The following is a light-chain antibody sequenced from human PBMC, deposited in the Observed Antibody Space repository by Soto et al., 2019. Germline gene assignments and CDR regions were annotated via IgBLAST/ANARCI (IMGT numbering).Light chain of an antibody. CDR3: NSYSSSSTHVV. Sequence: QSVLTQPASVSGSPGRSVTISCTGSSSDVGDFNYVSWYQHLPGRAPKLIIYDVTNRPSGISHRFSASKSGRTASLTISGLQAEDEAAYYCNSYSSSSTHVVFGGGTKLTVL. CDR2: DVT. V-gene: IGLV2-14*03. J-gene: IGLJ2*01. CDR1: SSDVGDFNY.